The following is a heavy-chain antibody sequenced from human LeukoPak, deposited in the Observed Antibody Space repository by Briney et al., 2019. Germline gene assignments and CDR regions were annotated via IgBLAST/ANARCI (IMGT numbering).Heavy chain of an antibody. V-gene: IGHV3-13*01. CDR1: GFTFSSYD. J-gene: IGHJ3*02. Sequence: GGTLRLSCAASGFTFSSYDMHWVRQATGKGLEWVSAIGTAGDTYYPGSVKGRFTISRENAKNSLYLQMNSLRAGDTAMYYCARETKDAFDIWGQGTMVTVSS. CDR3: ARETKDAFDI. CDR2: IGTAGDT.